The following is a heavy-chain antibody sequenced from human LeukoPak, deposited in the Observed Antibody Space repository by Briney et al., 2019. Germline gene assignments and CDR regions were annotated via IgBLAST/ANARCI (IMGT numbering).Heavy chain of an antibody. CDR2: VSPYNGDT. CDR3: ARFIGYCSSLSCYPGKSWFDP. J-gene: IGHJ5*02. V-gene: IGHV1-18*01. CDR1: GYTFTTCG. Sequence: ASLKVSCKASGYTFTTCGITWVRHAPGQGLEWLGCVSPYNGDTNYAQKFQVRVTMTTDTSTTTAYMELRSLRSDDTAVYFCARFIGYCSSLSCYPGKSWFDPWGQGSVVTVSS. D-gene: IGHD2-2*01.